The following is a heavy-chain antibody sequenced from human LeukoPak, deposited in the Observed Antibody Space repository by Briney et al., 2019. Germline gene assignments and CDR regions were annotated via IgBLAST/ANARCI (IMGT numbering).Heavy chain of an antibody. CDR1: EYTFTSYG. CDR3: ARAATHDFWSGYYADY. V-gene: IGHV1-18*01. Sequence: GAPVKVSCKPSEYTFTSYGISWGRQAPGQGLEWRGWINAYNGNTNYAKQLKGRVTMTTDTSTSTAYMELRSLRSDDTAVYYCARAATHDFWSGYYADYWGQGTLVTVSS. CDR2: INAYNGNT. J-gene: IGHJ4*02. D-gene: IGHD3-3*01.